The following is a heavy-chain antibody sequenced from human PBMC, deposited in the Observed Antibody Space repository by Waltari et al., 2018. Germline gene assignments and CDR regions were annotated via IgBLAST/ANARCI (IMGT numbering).Heavy chain of an antibody. CDR3: AKDPNRLLFAGYGMDV. CDR1: GFTFSSYA. V-gene: IGHV3-23*01. CDR2: ISGSVGST. J-gene: IGHJ6*02. D-gene: IGHD2-21*02. Sequence: EVQLLESGGGLVQPGGSLRLSCAASGFTFSSYAMSWVRQAPGKGLEWVSAISGSVGSTYYADSVKGRFTIARDNSKNTLYLQMNSLRAEDTAVYYCAKDPNRLLFAGYGMDVWGQGTTVTVSS.